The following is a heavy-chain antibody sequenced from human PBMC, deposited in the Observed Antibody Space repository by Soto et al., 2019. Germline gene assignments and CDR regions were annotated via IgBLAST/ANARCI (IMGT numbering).Heavy chain of an antibody. V-gene: IGHV1-69*13. CDR3: ARQKRTSRDGYNFDY. Sequence: AVKVSCKASGGTFSSYAISWVRQAPGQGLEWMGGIIPIFGTANYAQKFQGRVTITADESTSTAYMELSSLRSVDTAVYYCARQKRTSRDGYNFDYWGQGTLVTVSS. CDR1: GGTFSSYA. J-gene: IGHJ4*02. CDR2: IIPIFGTA. D-gene: IGHD5-12*01.